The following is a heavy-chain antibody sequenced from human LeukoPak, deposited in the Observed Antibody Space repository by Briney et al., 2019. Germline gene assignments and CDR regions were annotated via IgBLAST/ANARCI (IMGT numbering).Heavy chain of an antibody. CDR3: ANCGRAVPYYYYGMDV. V-gene: IGHV3-23*01. CDR2: ISGSGGST. CDR1: GFTFSSYA. J-gene: IGHJ6*02. Sequence: GGSLRLSCAASGFTFSSYAMSWVRQAPGKGLEWVSAISGSGGSTYYSDSVKGRFTISRDNSKNTLYLQMNSLRAEDTAVYYCANCGRAVPYYYYGMDVWGQGTTVTVSS. D-gene: IGHD2-21*01.